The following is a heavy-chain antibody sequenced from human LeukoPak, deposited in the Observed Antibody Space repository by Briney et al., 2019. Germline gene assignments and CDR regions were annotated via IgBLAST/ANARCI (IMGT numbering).Heavy chain of an antibody. Sequence: GGSLRLSCAASGFTFSNYEMNWVRQAPGEGLEWVSYISSSGSSINYADSVKGRFAISRDNAKNSLYLQLNSLRVEDTAVYYCARRIYGSGTNWFDPWGQGTLVTVSS. V-gene: IGHV3-48*03. J-gene: IGHJ5*02. CDR2: ISSSGSSI. CDR3: ARRIYGSGTNWFDP. CDR1: GFTFSNYE. D-gene: IGHD3-10*01.